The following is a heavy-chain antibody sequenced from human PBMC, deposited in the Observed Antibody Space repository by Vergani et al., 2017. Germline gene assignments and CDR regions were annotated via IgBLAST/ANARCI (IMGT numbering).Heavy chain of an antibody. V-gene: IGHV3-53*01. D-gene: IGHD2-21*02. CDR1: GFTVSSNY. CDR2: IYSGGST. Sequence: EVQLVEPGGGLIQPGGSLRLSCAASGFTVSSNYMSWVRQAPGKGLEWVSVIYSGGSTYYADSVKGRFTISRDNSKNTLYLQMNSLRAEDTAVYYCAKAVVTAIYYYYGMDVWGQGTTVTVSS. J-gene: IGHJ6*02. CDR3: AKAVVTAIYYYYGMDV.